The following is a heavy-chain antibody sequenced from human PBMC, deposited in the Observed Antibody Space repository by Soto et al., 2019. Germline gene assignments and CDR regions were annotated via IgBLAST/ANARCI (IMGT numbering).Heavy chain of an antibody. V-gene: IGHV4-59*01. CDR2: IYYSGST. CDR1: GGSITSYY. Sequence: SETLSLTCTVSGGSITSYYWSWLRQPPGQGLEWIGYIYYSGSTNYNPPLKSRVTISVDTSKNQFSLKLSSVTAADTAVYYCARLGHVYYYDSSGYREYFQHWGQGTLVTVS. CDR3: ARLGHVYYYDSSGYREYFQH. J-gene: IGHJ1*01. D-gene: IGHD3-22*01.